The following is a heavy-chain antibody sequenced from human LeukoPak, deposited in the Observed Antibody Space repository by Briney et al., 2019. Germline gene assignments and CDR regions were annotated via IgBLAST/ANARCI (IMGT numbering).Heavy chain of an antibody. CDR2: IYYSGST. J-gene: IGHJ6*03. CDR1: GGSISSYY. D-gene: IGHD2-2*01. Sequence: SETLSLTCTVSGGSISSYYWSWIRQPPGKGLEWIGYIYYSGSTNYNPSLKSRVTISVDTSKNQFSLKLSSVTAADTAVYYCARGIAGSCRPDRYYYCYYYMDVWGKGTTVTVSS. CDR3: ARGIAGSCRPDRYYYCYYYMDV. V-gene: IGHV4-59*01.